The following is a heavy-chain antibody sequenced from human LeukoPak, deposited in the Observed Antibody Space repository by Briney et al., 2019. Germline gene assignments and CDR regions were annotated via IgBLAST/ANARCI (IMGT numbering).Heavy chain of an antibody. CDR1: GGSFSGYY. D-gene: IGHD2-15*01. Sequence: SETLSLTCAVYGGSFSGYYWSWIRQPPGKGLEWIGSIYYSGITYYNPSLKSRVTISVDTSKNQFSLKLSSVTAADTAVYYCARKTCSGGGCYFDPVGSSVAFDIWGQGTMVTVSS. V-gene: IGHV4-34*01. CDR2: IYYSGIT. J-gene: IGHJ3*02. CDR3: ARKTCSGGGCYFDPVGSSVAFDI.